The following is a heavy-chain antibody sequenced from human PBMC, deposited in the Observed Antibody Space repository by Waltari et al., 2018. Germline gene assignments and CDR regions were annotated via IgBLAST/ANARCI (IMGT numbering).Heavy chain of an antibody. CDR1: GFTFSRYW. CDR2: INSDRSST. CDR3: ARVATKTYSSPVPGRPYYYGMDV. J-gene: IGHJ6*02. V-gene: IGHV3-74*01. Sequence: EEQLVESGGGLAQPGESLRLSCAASGFTFSRYWMDWVRPAPGKGLVWVSRINSDRSSTTYADSVKGRFTISRDNAKNTLYVQMNRLRAEDTAVYYCARVATKTYSSPVPGRPYYYGMDVWGQGTTVTVSS. D-gene: IGHD6-19*01.